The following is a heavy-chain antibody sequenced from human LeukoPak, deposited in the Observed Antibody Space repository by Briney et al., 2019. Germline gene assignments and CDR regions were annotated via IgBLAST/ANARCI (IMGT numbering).Heavy chain of an antibody. D-gene: IGHD3-3*01. CDR3: ARASFWSGLNY. J-gene: IGHJ4*02. V-gene: IGHV3-7*02. Sequence: GGSLRLSCAASGFTFSTYWMSWVRQAPGKGLEWVANIKPDGTIKYYVDSVKGRFTISRDNAQNSLYLQMNSLRAEDTALYYCARASFWSGLNYWGQGTLVTVSS. CDR1: GFTFSTYW. CDR2: IKPDGTIK.